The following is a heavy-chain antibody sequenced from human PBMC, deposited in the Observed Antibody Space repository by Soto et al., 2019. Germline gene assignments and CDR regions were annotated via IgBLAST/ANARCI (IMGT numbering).Heavy chain of an antibody. CDR3: ARGYGSGNRYYYYYYMDV. V-gene: IGHV4-34*01. CDR1: GGSFSGYY. CDR2: INHSGST. J-gene: IGHJ6*03. D-gene: IGHD3-10*01. Sequence: QVQLQQWGAGLLKPSETLSLTCAVYGGSFSGYYWSWIRQPPGKGLEWIGEINHSGSTNYNPSLKSRVTISVDTSKNQFSLKLSSVTAADTAVYYCARGYGSGNRYYYYYYMDVWGKGTTVTVSS.